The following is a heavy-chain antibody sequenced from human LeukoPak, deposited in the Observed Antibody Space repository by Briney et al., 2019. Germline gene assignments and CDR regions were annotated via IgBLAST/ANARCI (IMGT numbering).Heavy chain of an antibody. J-gene: IGHJ4*02. V-gene: IGHV3-53*01. CDR3: ARGGPIVRTSTSFDY. CDR2: IYTGGST. Sequence: GGSLRLSCAASGFTFSSYAMTWVRQAPGKGLECVSLIYTGGSTYYADSVKGRFTISRDNSKNTLYLQMNSLRVEDTAVYYCARGGPIVRTSTSFDYWGQGTLVTVSS. CDR1: GFTFSSYA. D-gene: IGHD1-26*01.